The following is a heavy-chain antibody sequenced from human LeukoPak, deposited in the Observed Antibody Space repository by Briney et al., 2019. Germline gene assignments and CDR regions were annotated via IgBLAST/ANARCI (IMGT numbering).Heavy chain of an antibody. CDR1: GFTFSSSA. Sequence: GGSLRLSCAASGFTFSSSAMSWVRQAPGKGLEWVSSITGSGRGDSTNYADSVKGRFTISRDNSKSTLYLQMNSLRAEDTAVYYCARDSGLVPYYFDYWGQGTLVTVSS. CDR2: ITGSGRGDST. CDR3: ARDSGLVPYYFDY. D-gene: IGHD6-6*01. V-gene: IGHV3-23*01. J-gene: IGHJ4*02.